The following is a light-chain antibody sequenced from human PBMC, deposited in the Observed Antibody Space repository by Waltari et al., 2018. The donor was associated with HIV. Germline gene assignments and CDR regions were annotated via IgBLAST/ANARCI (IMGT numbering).Light chain of an antibody. CDR1: SSNIGDNY. Sequence: QSALTQPPSTSGTPGQTVTIPCSGRSSNIGDNYVSWYQQLPATAPKLLIYRNSQRPSGVRDRFSGSKSGTSASLAINDLRSEDEAEYHCAAWDDSLSGWVFGGGTNLTVL. J-gene: IGLJ3*02. CDR2: RNS. V-gene: IGLV1-47*01. CDR3: AAWDDSLSGWV.